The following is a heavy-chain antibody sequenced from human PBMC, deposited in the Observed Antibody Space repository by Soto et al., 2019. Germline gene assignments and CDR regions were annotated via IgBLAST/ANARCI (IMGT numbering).Heavy chain of an antibody. CDR3: AGGMAAAIPYYYYIDD. J-gene: IGHJ6*03. CDR1: GGTFSSYT. CDR2: FIHILGIA. V-gene: IGHV1-69*02. Sequence: QVQLVKSGAEVKKPGSSVKVSCKASGGTFSSYTISWVQQAPRQGLEWMGRFIHILGIATNAQKFQGRVMSTADKSTRTAYMELSSPRSEDTAVYYCAGGMAAAIPYYYYIDDWGRGTTVIVSS. D-gene: IGHD6-13*01.